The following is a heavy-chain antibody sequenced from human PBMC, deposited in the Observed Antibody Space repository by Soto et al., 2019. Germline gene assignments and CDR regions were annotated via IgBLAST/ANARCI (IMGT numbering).Heavy chain of an antibody. CDR1: WFSFFDYS. V-gene: IGHV3-23*03. Sequence: PGGSLRISRAAPWFSFFDYSMNWVRQAPGKGLEWVSFIDLSGTTTYYRDSVKGRFTIFKDKSMNTVYLQMNSLTVEDAAVYYCTKDRVPDGIYSFDYWGQGALVTVSS. D-gene: IGHD2-15*01. J-gene: IGHJ4*02. CDR2: IDLSGTTT. CDR3: TKDRVPDGIYSFDY.